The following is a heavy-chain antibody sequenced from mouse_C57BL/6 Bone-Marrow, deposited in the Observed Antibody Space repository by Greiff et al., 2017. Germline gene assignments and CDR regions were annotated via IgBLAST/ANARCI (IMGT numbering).Heavy chain of an antibody. CDR2: IDPENGDT. V-gene: IGHV14-4*01. CDR1: GFNIKDDY. Sequence: EVQLQQSGAELVRPGASVKLSCTASGFNIKDDYMHWVKQRPEQGLEWIGWIDPENGDTEYASKFQGKATITADTSSNTAYLQLSSLTSEDTAVYYCTTGYLYFDVWGTGTTVTVSS. CDR3: TTGYLYFDV. J-gene: IGHJ1*03.